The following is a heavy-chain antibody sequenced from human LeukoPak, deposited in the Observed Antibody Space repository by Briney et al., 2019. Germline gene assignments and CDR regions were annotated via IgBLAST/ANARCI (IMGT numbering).Heavy chain of an antibody. J-gene: IGHJ4*02. Sequence: ASVKVSCKASGYTFTSYGISWVRQAPGQGLEWMGWISAYNGNTNYAQKLQGRVTMTTDTSTSTAYMELRSLRSDDTAVYYCARDPLPSIAVAGGYYWGQGTLVTVSS. D-gene: IGHD6-19*01. CDR2: ISAYNGNT. V-gene: IGHV1-18*01. CDR3: ARDPLPSIAVAGGYY. CDR1: GYTFTSYG.